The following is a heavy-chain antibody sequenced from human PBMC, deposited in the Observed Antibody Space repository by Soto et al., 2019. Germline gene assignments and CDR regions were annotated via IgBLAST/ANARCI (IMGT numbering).Heavy chain of an antibody. CDR1: GFTVSSNY. CDR2: IYSGGST. CDR3: ATVYDILTGGAFDI. V-gene: IGHV3-66*01. D-gene: IGHD3-9*01. J-gene: IGHJ3*02. Sequence: PGGSLRLSCAASGFTVSSNYMSWVRQAPGKGLEWVSVIYSGGSTYYADSVKGRFTISRDNSKNTLYLQMNSLRAEDTAVYYCATVYDILTGGAFDIWGQGTMVTVSS.